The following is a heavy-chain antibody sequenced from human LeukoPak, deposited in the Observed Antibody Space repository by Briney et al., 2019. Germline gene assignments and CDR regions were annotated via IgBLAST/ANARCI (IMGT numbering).Heavy chain of an antibody. V-gene: IGHV3-23*01. Sequence: PGGSLRLSCAASGFTFSNYDMSWVRRAPGKGLEWVSTVIGSGSSTYYADSVKGRFTISRDNSKSTLYLHMDSLRAEDTAVYYCARVVERRYYYYGMDVWGQGTTVTVS. CDR2: VIGSGSST. D-gene: IGHD1-1*01. J-gene: IGHJ6*02. CDR3: ARVVERRYYYYGMDV. CDR1: GFTFSNYD.